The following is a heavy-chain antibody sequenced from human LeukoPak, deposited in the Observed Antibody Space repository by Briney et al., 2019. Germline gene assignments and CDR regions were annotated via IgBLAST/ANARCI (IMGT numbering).Heavy chain of an antibody. D-gene: IGHD5-12*01. Sequence: SETLSLTCTVSGGSMRSYYWGWIRQPAGKGLEWIERIYPSGNTYYNPSLQSRVTMSVDTSKNHLSLNLSSVTAADTAVYYCARVGYSGSDSVDYYHYFGMDVWGQGTSVTVSS. CDR2: IYPSGNT. CDR1: GGSMRSYY. CDR3: ARVGYSGSDSVDYYHYFGMDV. V-gene: IGHV4-4*07. J-gene: IGHJ6*02.